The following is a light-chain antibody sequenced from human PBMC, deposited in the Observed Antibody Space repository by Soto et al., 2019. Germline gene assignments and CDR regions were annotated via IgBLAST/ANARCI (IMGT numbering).Light chain of an antibody. J-gene: IGLJ1*01. CDR2: DVN. Sequence: QSALTQPASVSGSPGQSITISCTGTSSDVGDYNYVSWYLQYPGKAPKLMVYDVNRRPPGVPDRFFGSKSGNTASLTVSGLQAEDEADYYCVSFAGGTYVFGTGTKVTVL. CDR1: SSDVGDYNY. V-gene: IGLV2-8*01. CDR3: VSFAGGTYV.